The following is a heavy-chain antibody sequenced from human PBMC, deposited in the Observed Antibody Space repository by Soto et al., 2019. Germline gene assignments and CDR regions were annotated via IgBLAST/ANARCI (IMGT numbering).Heavy chain of an antibody. J-gene: IGHJ6*02. CDR3: ARCYGSGSSYYYYYGMDV. V-gene: IGHV4-4*02. CDR1: GGSISSSNW. Sequence: SETLSLTCAVSGGSISSSNWCSWVRQPPGKGLEWIGEIYHSGSTNYNPSLKSRVTISVDKSKNQFSLKLSSVTAADTAVYYCARCYGSGSSYYYYYGMDVWGQGTTVTVSS. CDR2: IYHSGST. D-gene: IGHD3-10*01.